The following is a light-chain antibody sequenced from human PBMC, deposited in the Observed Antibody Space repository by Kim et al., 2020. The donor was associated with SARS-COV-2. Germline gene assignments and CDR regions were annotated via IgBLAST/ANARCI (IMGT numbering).Light chain of an antibody. V-gene: IGKV1-39*01. J-gene: IGKJ3*01. Sequence: ASVGDRVTITCRASQSISSYLNWYQQKPGKAPKLLIYAASSLQSGVPSRFSGSGSGTDFTLTISSLQPEDFATYYCQQSYSTPITFGPGTKVDIK. CDR3: QQSYSTPIT. CDR2: AAS. CDR1: QSISSY.